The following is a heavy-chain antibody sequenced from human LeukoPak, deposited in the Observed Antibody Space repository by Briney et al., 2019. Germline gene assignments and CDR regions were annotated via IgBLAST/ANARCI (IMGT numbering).Heavy chain of an antibody. Sequence: PGRSLRLSCAASGFTFSSYGMHWVRQAPGKGLEWVAVIWYDGSNKYYADSVKGRFTISRDNSENTLYVQMNSLRAEDTAVYYCARETTGYYFDYWGQGTLVTVSS. J-gene: IGHJ4*02. V-gene: IGHV3-33*01. CDR3: ARETTGYYFDY. CDR2: IWYDGSNK. CDR1: GFTFSSYG. D-gene: IGHD1-1*01.